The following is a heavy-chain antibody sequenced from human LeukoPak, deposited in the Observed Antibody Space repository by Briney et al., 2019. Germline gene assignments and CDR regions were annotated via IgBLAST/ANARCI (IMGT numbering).Heavy chain of an antibody. D-gene: IGHD5-18*01. J-gene: IGHJ6*02. CDR1: GGSISSSSYY. V-gene: IGHV4-39*01. CDR2: IYYSGST. CDR3: ARGSDTAMVTGMDV. Sequence: SETLSLTCTVSGGSISSSSYYWGWIRQPPGKGLEWIGSIYYSGSTYYNPSLKSRVTISVGTSKNQFSLKLSSVTAADTAVYYCARGSDTAMVTGMDVWGQGTTVTVSS.